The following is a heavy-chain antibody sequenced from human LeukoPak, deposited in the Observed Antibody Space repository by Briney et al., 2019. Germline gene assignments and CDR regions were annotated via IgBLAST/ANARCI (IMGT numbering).Heavy chain of an antibody. CDR1: GYTFTGYY. J-gene: IGHJ4*02. V-gene: IGHV1-2*02. Sequence: ASVKVSCKASGYTFTGYYMHWVRQAPGQGLEWMGWINPNSGGTNYAQKFQGRVTMTRDTSISTAYMELSRLRSDDTAVYYCVRSPPFDSSGYYSDYWGQGTLVTVYS. CDR2: INPNSGGT. CDR3: VRSPPFDSSGYYSDY. D-gene: IGHD3-22*01.